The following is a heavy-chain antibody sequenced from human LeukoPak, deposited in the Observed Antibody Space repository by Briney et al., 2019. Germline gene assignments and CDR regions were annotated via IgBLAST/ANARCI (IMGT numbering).Heavy chain of an antibody. V-gene: IGHV4-34*01. CDR1: GGSFSGYY. Sequence: PSETLSLTCAVYGGSFSGYYWSWIRQPPGKGLGWIGEINHSGSTNYNPSLKSRVTISVDTSKNQFSLKLSSVTAADTAVYYCARGRWGYCSSTSCHGTAFDIWGQGTMVTVSS. J-gene: IGHJ3*02. CDR3: ARGRWGYCSSTSCHGTAFDI. D-gene: IGHD2-2*01. CDR2: INHSGST.